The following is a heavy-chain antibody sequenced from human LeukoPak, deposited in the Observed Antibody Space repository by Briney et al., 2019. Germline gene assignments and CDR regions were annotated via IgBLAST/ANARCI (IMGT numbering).Heavy chain of an antibody. CDR2: ISYDGSNK. CDR3: ARQKGGSLFDY. J-gene: IGHJ4*02. D-gene: IGHD6-13*01. CDR1: GFTFSSYA. V-gene: IGHV3-30-3*01. Sequence: PGRSLRLSCAASGFTFSSYAMHWVRQAPGKGLEWVAVISYDGSNKYYADSVKGRFTISRDNSKNTLYLQMNSLTVEDTAVYYWARQKGGSLFDYGGQGTLATVSS.